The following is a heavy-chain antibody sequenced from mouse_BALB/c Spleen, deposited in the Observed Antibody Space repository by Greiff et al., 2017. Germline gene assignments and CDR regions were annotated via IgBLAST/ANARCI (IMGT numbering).Heavy chain of an antibody. CDR3: ARQDGYSWFAY. Sequence: VESGGGLVKPGGSLKLSCAASGFAFSSYDMSWVRQTPEKRLEWVAYISSGGGSTYYPDTVKGRFTISRDNAKNTLYLQMSSLKSEDTAMYYCARQDGYSWFAYWGQGTLVTVSA. V-gene: IGHV5-12-1*01. J-gene: IGHJ3*01. CDR2: ISSGGGST. CDR1: GFAFSSYD. D-gene: IGHD2-3*01.